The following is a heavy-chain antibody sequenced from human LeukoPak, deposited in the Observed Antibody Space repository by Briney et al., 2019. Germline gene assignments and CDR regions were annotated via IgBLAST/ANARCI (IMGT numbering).Heavy chain of an antibody. V-gene: IGHV3-15*01. D-gene: IGHD6-13*01. CDR1: GFTFSSYA. CDR2: IKSKTDGGTT. Sequence: GGSLRLSCAASGFTFSSYAMSWVRQAPGKGLEWVGRIKSKTDGGTTDYAAPVKGRFTISRDDSKNTLYLQMNSLKTEDTAVYYCTTGDSSSWYSGPIDYWGQGTLVTVSS. J-gene: IGHJ4*02. CDR3: TTGDSSSWYSGPIDY.